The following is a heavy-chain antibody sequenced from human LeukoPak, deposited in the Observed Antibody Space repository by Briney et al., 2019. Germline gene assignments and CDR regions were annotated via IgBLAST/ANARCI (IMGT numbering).Heavy chain of an antibody. D-gene: IGHD5-24*01. J-gene: IGHJ5*02. CDR1: GVSISSSSYC. CDR3: ARTENYIPEDCFDP. V-gene: IGHV4-39*01. Sequence: SETLSLTCTVSGVSISSSSYCWGWIRQPPGKVLEWIGSICYSGSTFYNPSLKSRVTLSVDTSKNQFSLELSSVTAADTALYYCARTENYIPEDCFDPWGQGTLVTVSS. CDR2: ICYSGST.